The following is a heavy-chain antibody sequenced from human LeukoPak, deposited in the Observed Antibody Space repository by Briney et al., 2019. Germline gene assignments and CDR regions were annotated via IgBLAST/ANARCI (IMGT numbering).Heavy chain of an antibody. J-gene: IGHJ5*02. Sequence: PSETLSLTCTVSGGSISSSSYYWSWIRQPAGKGLEWIGRIYTSGSTNYNPSLKSRVTMSVDTSKNQFSLKLSSVTAADTAVYYCARDNPYCSGGSCYSFRWFDPWGQGTLVTVSS. CDR1: GGSISSSSYY. CDR3: ARDNPYCSGGSCYSFRWFDP. V-gene: IGHV4-61*02. D-gene: IGHD2-15*01. CDR2: IYTSGST.